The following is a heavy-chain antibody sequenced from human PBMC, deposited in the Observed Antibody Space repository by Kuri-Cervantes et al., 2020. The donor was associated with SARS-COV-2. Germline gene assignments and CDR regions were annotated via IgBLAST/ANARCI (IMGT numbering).Heavy chain of an antibody. CDR3: ARDSLRGIFGVVIIDY. V-gene: IGHV3-21*01. CDR2: ISSSSSYI. Sequence: GGSLRLSCAASGFTFSSYSMNWVRQAPGKGLEWVSSISSSSSYIYYADSVKGRSTISRDNAKNSLYLQMNSLRAEDTAVYYCARDSLRGIFGVVIIDYWGQGTLVTVSS. D-gene: IGHD3-3*01. J-gene: IGHJ4*02. CDR1: GFTFSSYS.